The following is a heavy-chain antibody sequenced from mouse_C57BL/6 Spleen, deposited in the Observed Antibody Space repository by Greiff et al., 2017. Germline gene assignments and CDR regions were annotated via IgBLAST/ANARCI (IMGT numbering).Heavy chain of an antibody. J-gene: IGHJ4*01. CDR1: GYTFTSYW. Sequence: QVQLQQPGAELVKPGASVKLSCKASGYTFTSYWMQWVKQRPGQGLEWIGEIDPSDSYTNYNQKFKGKATLTVDTSSSTAYMQLSSLTSEDSAVYYCARMVTYYAMDYWGQGTSVTVSS. V-gene: IGHV1-50*01. D-gene: IGHD2-2*01. CDR2: IDPSDSYT. CDR3: ARMVTYYAMDY.